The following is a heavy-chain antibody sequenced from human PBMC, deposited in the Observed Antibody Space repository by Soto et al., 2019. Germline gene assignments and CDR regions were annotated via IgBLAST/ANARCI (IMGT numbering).Heavy chain of an antibody. CDR2: INHSGST. CDR3: ARRYSSGWYYYYMDV. CDR1: GGSFSGYY. D-gene: IGHD6-19*01. Sequence: PSETLSLTCAVYGGSFSGYYWSWIRQPPGKGLEWIGEINHSGSTNYNPSLKSRVTISVDTSKNQFSLKLSSVTAADTAVHYCARRYSSGWYYYYMDVWGKGTTVTVSS. V-gene: IGHV4-34*01. J-gene: IGHJ6*03.